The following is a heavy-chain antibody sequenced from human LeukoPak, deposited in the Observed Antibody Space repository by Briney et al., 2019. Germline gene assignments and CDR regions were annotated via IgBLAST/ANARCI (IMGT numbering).Heavy chain of an antibody. D-gene: IGHD6-19*01. CDR2: IKQDGSEK. V-gene: IGHV3-7*01. CDR3: ARVPKHSSGPGVRSSPRNDY. J-gene: IGHJ4*02. CDR1: GFTFSSYW. Sequence: PGGSLRLSCAASGFTFSSYWMSWVRQAPGKGLEWVANIKQDGSEKYYVDSVKGRFTISRDNAKNSLYLQMNSLRAEDTAVYYCARVPKHSSGPGVRSSPRNDYWGQGTLVTVSS.